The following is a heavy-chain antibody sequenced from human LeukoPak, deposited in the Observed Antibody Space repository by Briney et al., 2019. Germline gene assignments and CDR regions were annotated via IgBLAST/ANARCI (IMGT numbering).Heavy chain of an antibody. J-gene: IGHJ3*02. CDR1: GGTFSSYA. V-gene: IGHV1-69*13. CDR3: ARGRMATGDAFDI. D-gene: IGHD1-14*01. Sequence: GASVNVSCKASGGTFSSYAISWVRQALGQGLEWMGGIIPIFGTANYAQKFQGRVTITADESTSTAYMELSSLRSEDTAVYYCARGRMATGDAFDIWGQGTMVTVSS. CDR2: IIPIFGTA.